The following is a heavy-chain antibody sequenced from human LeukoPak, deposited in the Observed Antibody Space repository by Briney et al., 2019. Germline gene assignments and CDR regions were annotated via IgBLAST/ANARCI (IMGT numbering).Heavy chain of an antibody. CDR2: INWNGGST. CDR3: AAVIDY. V-gene: IGHV3-23*01. CDR1: GFTFSSYA. J-gene: IGHJ4*02. Sequence: GGSLRLSCAASGFTFSSYAMSWVRQAPGKGLEWVSGINWNGGSTYYADSVKGRFTISRDNAKNSVFLQMNSLRAEDTAVYYCAAVIDYWGQGTLVTVSS.